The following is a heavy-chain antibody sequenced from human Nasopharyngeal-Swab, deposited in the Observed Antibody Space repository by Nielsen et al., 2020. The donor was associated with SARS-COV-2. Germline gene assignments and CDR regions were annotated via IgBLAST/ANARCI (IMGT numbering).Heavy chain of an antibody. V-gene: IGHV3-74*01. CDR3: ARSSGWAFEY. Sequence: GESLKISCAASGFTFSSSWMHWVRQAPGKGLVGVSRINSDGSTTIYADSVKGRFTISRDNAKNTLYLQMNTLRAEDTAVYYCARSSGWAFEYWGQGTPVTVSS. J-gene: IGHJ4*02. CDR1: GFTFSSSW. D-gene: IGHD6-25*01. CDR2: INSDGSTT.